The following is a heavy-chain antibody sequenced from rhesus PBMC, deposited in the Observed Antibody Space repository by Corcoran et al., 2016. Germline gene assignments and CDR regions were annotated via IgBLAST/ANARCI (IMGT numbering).Heavy chain of an antibody. CDR1: GGSISSSNW. V-gene: IGHV4S19*01. J-gene: IGHJ5-1*01. Sequence: QVQLQESGPGLVKPSETLSLTCAVSGGSISSSNWWSWIRQPPGKGLEWIGYISGSSGSTYYNPSLKSRVTISKDTSKNQFSLKLSSVTAADTAVYYCARDNLNRFDVWGPGVLVTVSS. CDR2: ISGSSGST. CDR3: ARDNLNRFDV.